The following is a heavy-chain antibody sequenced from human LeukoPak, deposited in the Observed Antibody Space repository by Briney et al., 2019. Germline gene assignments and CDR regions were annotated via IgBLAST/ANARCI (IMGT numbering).Heavy chain of an antibody. CDR1: GGSISSGGYS. J-gene: IGHJ4*02. CDR3: ARGGVGYCSSTSCYRGGYFDY. Sequence: SETLSLTCAVSGGSISSGGYSWSWIRQPPGKGLEWIGYIYHSGSTYYNPSLKSRVTISVDRSKNQFSLKLSSVTAADTAVYYCARGGVGYCSSTSCYRGGYFDYWGQGTLVTVSS. CDR2: IYHSGST. D-gene: IGHD2-2*02. V-gene: IGHV4-30-2*01.